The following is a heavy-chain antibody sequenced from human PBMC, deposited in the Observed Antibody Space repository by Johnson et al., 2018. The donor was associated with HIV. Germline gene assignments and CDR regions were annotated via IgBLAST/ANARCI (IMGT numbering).Heavy chain of an antibody. CDR3: AKDQHGPLVPTVMRDDAFDI. CDR2: ISYDGSNK. V-gene: IGHV3-30-3*02. Sequence: QVRLVESGGGVVQPGRSLRLSCAASGFTFSSYPMHWVRQAPGKGLEWVAVISYDGSNKYYADSVKGRFTISRDNSKNTMYLQMNSLGAGDTAVYYCAKDQHGPLVPTVMRDDAFDIWGQGTMVTVSS. CDR1: GFTFSSYP. J-gene: IGHJ3*02. D-gene: IGHD5-12*01.